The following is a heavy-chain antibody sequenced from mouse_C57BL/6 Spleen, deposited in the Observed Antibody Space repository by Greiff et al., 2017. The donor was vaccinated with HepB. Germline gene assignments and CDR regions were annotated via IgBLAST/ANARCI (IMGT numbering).Heavy chain of an antibody. V-gene: IGHV1-50*01. J-gene: IGHJ2*01. CDR2: IDPSDSYT. D-gene: IGHD1-1*01. CDR3: ARRSLITTVVEGY. CDR1: GYTFTSYW. Sequence: QVQLQQPGAELVKPGASVKLSCKASGYTFTSYWMQWVKQRPGQGLEWIGEIDPSDSYTNYNQKFKGKATLTVDTSSSTAYMQLSSLTSEDSAVYYCARRSLITTVVEGYWGQGTTLTVSS.